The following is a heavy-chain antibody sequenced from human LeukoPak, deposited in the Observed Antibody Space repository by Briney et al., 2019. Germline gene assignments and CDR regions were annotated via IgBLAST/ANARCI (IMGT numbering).Heavy chain of an antibody. D-gene: IGHD5-18*01. Sequence: SETLSLTCTVSGGSISSSSYYWGCIRRPPGKGLEWIGSIYYSGSTYYNPSLKSRVTISVDTSKNQFSLKLSSVTAADTAVYYCARQRTSGYSYGYGYWGQGTLVTVSS. CDR1: GGSISSSSYY. CDR3: ARQRTSGYSYGYGY. V-gene: IGHV4-39*01. CDR2: IYYSGST. J-gene: IGHJ4*02.